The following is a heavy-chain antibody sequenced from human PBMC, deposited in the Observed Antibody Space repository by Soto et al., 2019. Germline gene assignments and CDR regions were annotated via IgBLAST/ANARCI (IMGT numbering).Heavy chain of an antibody. CDR3: AKDRGSGWYFAEYFQH. CDR2: ISSSSSYT. CDR1: GFTFSSYS. Sequence: GGSLRLSCAASGFTFSSYSMNWVRQAPGKGLEWVSSISSSSSYTYYADSVKGRFTISRDNAKNSLYLQMNSLRAEDTAVYYCAKDRGSGWYFAEYFQHWGQGTLVTVSS. J-gene: IGHJ1*01. V-gene: IGHV3-21*04. D-gene: IGHD6-19*01.